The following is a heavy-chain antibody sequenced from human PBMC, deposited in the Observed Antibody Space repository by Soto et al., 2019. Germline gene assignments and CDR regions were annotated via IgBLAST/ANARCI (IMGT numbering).Heavy chain of an antibody. V-gene: IGHV4-31*03. D-gene: IGHD1-26*01. CDR2: IYYSGST. CDR1: GGSISSGGYY. CDR3: ARDRGGSDFDI. J-gene: IGHJ3*02. Sequence: SETLTLTCTVSGGSISSGGYYWSWIRQHPGKGLEWIGYIYYSGSTYYNPSLKSRVTISVDTSKNQFSLKLSSVTAADTAVYYCARDRGGSDFDIWGQGTMGTVS.